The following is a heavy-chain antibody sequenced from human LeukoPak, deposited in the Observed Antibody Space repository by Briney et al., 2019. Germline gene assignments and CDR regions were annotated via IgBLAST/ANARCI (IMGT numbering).Heavy chain of an antibody. V-gene: IGHV4-59*01. Sequence: PSETLSLTCSVSGGSIISYYWTWIRQPPGKGLEGIGYVYDTDTTNYNPSLQSRVTISPDTSNYQFSLTLTSITAADTAVYFCARDLGMADFDYWGQGTLVTVSS. D-gene: IGHD6-13*01. J-gene: IGHJ4*02. CDR2: VYDTDTT. CDR3: ARDLGMADFDY. CDR1: GGSIISYY.